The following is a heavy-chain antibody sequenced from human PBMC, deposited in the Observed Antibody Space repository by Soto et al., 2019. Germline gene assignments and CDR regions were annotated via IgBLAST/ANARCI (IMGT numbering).Heavy chain of an antibody. V-gene: IGHV3-53*04. J-gene: IGHJ3*02. CDR1: GFTVSSNY. CDR2: IYSGGST. CDR3: ARYSVVVTAIPNDAFDI. D-gene: IGHD2-21*02. Sequence: EVQLVESGGGLVQPGGSLRLSCAASGFTVSSNYMSWVRQAPGKGMEWVSVIYSGGSTYYADSVKGRFTISRHNSKNTLYLQMNSVRAEDTAMYYCARYSVVVTAIPNDAFDIWGQVTMVTVTS.